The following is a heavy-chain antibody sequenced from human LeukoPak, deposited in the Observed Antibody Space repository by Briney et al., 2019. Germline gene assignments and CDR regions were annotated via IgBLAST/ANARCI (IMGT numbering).Heavy chain of an antibody. J-gene: IGHJ4*02. Sequence: GGSLRLSCTASGFTFGDYAMNWVRQAPGKGLEWVSYISSSGSTIYYADSVKGRFTISRDNAKNSLYLQMNSLRAEDTAVYYCARTYYYDYYFDYWGRGTLVTVSS. D-gene: IGHD3-22*01. CDR1: GFTFGDYA. CDR2: ISSSGSTI. V-gene: IGHV3-48*03. CDR3: ARTYYYDYYFDY.